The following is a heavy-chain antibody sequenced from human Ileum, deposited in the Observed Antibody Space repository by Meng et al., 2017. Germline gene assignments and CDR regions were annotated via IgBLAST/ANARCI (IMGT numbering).Heavy chain of an antibody. V-gene: IGHV3-49*03. D-gene: IGHD3-22*01. Sequence: GASLKISCTASGFTFGDYAMGWFRQAPGKGLEWVGFIRSKAYGGTTEYAASVKGRFTISRDDSKSIAYLQMNSLKTEDTAVYYCTRDPFAYYYDSSGYYNGLGYWGQGTLVTVSS. CDR1: GFTFGDYA. CDR3: TRDPFAYYYDSSGYYNGLGY. J-gene: IGHJ4*02. CDR2: IRSKAYGGTT.